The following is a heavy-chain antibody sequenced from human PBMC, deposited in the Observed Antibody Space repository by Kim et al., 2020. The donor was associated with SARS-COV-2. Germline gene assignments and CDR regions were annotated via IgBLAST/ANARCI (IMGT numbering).Heavy chain of an antibody. Sequence: GGSLRLSCAASGFTFDDYAMHWVRQAPGKGLEWVSGISWNSGSIGYADSVKGRFTISRDNAKNSLYLQMNSLRAEDTALYYCAKDAGGVATIGGAFDIWGQGTMVTVSS. CDR2: ISWNSGSI. V-gene: IGHV3-9*01. D-gene: IGHD5-12*01. J-gene: IGHJ3*02. CDR3: AKDAGGVATIGGAFDI. CDR1: GFTFDDYA.